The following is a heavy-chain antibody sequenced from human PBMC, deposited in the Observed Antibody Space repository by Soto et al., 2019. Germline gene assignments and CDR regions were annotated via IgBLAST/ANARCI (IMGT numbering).Heavy chain of an antibody. CDR2: ISYDGSNK. D-gene: IGHD3-10*01. V-gene: IGHV3-30-3*01. J-gene: IGHJ4*02. CDR3: WRSFGDFDSDDY. CDR1: GFTFSSYA. Sequence: QVQLVESGGGVVQPGRSLRLSCAASGFTFSSYAMHWVRQAPGKGLEWVAVISYDGSNKYYADSVKGRFTISRDNSKNTLYLKMNSLRADDTAVYYCWRSFGDFDSDDYWGQGTLVTVSS.